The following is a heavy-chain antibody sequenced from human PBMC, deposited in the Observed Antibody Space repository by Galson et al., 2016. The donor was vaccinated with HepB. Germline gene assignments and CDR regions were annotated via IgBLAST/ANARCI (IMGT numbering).Heavy chain of an antibody. CDR1: GFTFNTFA. CDR3: ARGAGTVMTVIYFDY. J-gene: IGHJ4*02. Sequence: SLRLSCAASGFTFNTFAMHWVRQAPGKGLEWVAVTLYDGTNKYYADSVKGRFTISRDNSKNTLNLQMNSLRAEDTAVYYCARGAGTVMTVIYFDYWGQGAPVTVS. D-gene: IGHD2-21*02. CDR2: TLYDGTNK. V-gene: IGHV3-30-3*01.